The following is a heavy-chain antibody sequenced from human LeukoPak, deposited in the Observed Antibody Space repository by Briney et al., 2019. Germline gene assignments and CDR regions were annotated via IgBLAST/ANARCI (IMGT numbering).Heavy chain of an antibody. Sequence: GGSLRLSCGASGFSFSYYWMTWVRQGPRKGLEWVANIKYDGSEKHYVESVKGRFTISRDNAKNSLYLQMNSLRVEDTAVYYCARGWGDRSSVSCYIGGDVFDIWGQGTKVTVSS. J-gene: IGHJ3*02. CDR3: ARGWGDRSSVSCYIGGDVFDI. CDR1: GFSFSYYW. CDR2: IKYDGSEK. V-gene: IGHV3-7*01. D-gene: IGHD2-2*02.